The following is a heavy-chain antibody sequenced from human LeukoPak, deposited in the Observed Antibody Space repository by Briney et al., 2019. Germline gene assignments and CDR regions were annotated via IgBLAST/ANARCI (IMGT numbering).Heavy chain of an antibody. D-gene: IGHD3-10*01. V-gene: IGHV1-2*02. CDR2: INPNSGAT. CDR3: AREGREFGPHKLAGFDY. J-gene: IGHJ4*02. CDR1: GYTFTSFY. Sequence: ASVKVSCKASGYTFTSFYMHWVRQAPGQGLEWMGWINPNSGATNYVQEFQGRVTMTRDTSISTAYMELSGLRSDDTAIFYCAREGREFGPHKLAGFDYWGQGTLVTVSS.